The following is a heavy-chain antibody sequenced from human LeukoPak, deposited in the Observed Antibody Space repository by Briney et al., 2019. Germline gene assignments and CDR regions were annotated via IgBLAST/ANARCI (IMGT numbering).Heavy chain of an antibody. Sequence: RPGGSLRLSCAASGLAFSDYWMSWVRQAPGKGLEWVANIKPDGGHQNYVDSVKGRFTISRDNAKNSLYLQMNSLRAEDTALYYCAKDYGMGIVGGFDYWGQGTLVTVSS. V-gene: IGHV3-7*03. CDR1: GLAFSDYW. J-gene: IGHJ4*02. CDR2: IKPDGGHQ. CDR3: AKDYGMGIVGGFDY. D-gene: IGHD1-26*01.